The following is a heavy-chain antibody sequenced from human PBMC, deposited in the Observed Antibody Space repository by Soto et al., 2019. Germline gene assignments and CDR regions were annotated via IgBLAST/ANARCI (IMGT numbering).Heavy chain of an antibody. D-gene: IGHD1-26*01. CDR3: ARRYGSCFDY. CDR2: IYYSGST. CDR1: GGSISSYY. Sequence: QVQLQESGPGLVKPSETLSLTCTVSGGSISSYYWSWIRQPPGKGLEWIGYIYYSGSTTYNPSLKXRVTISVDTAKNQVSLKLSSVTAADTAVYYCARRYGSCFDYWGQGTLVTVSS. J-gene: IGHJ4*02. V-gene: IGHV4-59*01.